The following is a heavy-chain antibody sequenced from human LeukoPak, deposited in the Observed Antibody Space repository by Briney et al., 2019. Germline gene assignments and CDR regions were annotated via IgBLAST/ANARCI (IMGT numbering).Heavy chain of an antibody. V-gene: IGHV3-74*01. Sequence: GGSLRLSCVASGFSLSGYWMYWVRQAPGKGLMYISRNNGDGSTTNYADVVKGRFTMSRDNVKNTLYLQMNSLRVEDTAVYYCARDPRNAGLAPWGQGTLVTVSS. J-gene: IGHJ5*02. CDR3: ARDPRNAGLAP. CDR1: GFSLSGYW. CDR2: NNGDGSTT.